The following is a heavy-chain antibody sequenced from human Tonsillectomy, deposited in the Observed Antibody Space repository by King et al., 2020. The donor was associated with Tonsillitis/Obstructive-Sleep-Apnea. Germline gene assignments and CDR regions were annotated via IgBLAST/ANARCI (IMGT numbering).Heavy chain of an antibody. D-gene: IGHD6-19*01. J-gene: IGHJ3*02. CDR1: EFTFNNYA. Sequence: VQLVESGGGLVQPGGSLRLSCAASEFTFNNYAMSWVRQAPGKGLEWVSAISGSGGSTYYADSVKGRFTISRDNSKNTLYLQMSSLRAEDTAVYHCARTISGWRLDAFDIWGRGTMVTVSS. CDR3: ARTISGWRLDAFDI. CDR2: ISGSGGST. V-gene: IGHV3-23*04.